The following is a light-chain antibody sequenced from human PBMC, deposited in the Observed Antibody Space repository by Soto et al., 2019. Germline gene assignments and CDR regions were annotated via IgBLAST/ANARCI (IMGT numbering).Light chain of an antibody. Sequence: QSVLTQTPSASGTPGQRITISCSGSSSNIGSRTVNWYQQFPGTAPKVLIYSNTQRPSGVPDRFSASKSGTTASLAISGLQSEDEADYYCAAWDDSLNGHVFGGGTSSPS. CDR3: AAWDDSLNGHV. V-gene: IGLV1-44*01. J-gene: IGLJ2*01. CDR1: SSNIGSRT. CDR2: SNT.